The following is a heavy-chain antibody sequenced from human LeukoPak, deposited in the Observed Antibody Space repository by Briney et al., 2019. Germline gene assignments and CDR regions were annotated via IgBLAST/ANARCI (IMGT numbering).Heavy chain of an antibody. Sequence: GGSLRLSCAASGFSFSTSTMNWVRQAPGKGLEWISSIGKTGRDMYYANSVRGRFTISRDNAENSLFLQMNSLRVEDTAVYYCAREWQGGIAAAGTRIEGDYWGQGTLVAVSS. J-gene: IGHJ4*02. CDR1: GFSFSTST. CDR2: IGKTGRDM. V-gene: IGHV3-21*01. CDR3: AREWQGGIAAAGTRIEGDY. D-gene: IGHD6-13*01.